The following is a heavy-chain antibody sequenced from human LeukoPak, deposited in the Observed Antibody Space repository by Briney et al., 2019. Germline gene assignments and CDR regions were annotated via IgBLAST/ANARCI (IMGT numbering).Heavy chain of an antibody. Sequence: GGSLRLSCAASGFTFSSYAMSWVRQAPGKGLEWVSYISSSGSTIYYADSVKGRFTISRDNAKNSLYLQMNSLRAEDTAVYYCARDLDGYPNLYYFDYWGQGTLVTVSS. V-gene: IGHV3-48*04. J-gene: IGHJ4*02. CDR1: GFTFSSYA. CDR2: ISSSGSTI. CDR3: ARDLDGYPNLYYFDY. D-gene: IGHD5-24*01.